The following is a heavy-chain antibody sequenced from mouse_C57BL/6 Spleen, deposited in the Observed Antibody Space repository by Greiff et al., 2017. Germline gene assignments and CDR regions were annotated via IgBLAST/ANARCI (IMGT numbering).Heavy chain of an antibody. J-gene: IGHJ4*01. V-gene: IGHV1-84*01. CDR3: ARGYAMDY. CDR1: GYTFTDYY. Sequence: QVHVKQSGPELVKPGASVKISCKASGYTFTDYYINWVKQRPGQGLAWIGWIYPGSGNTKYNEKFKGKATLTVDTSSSTAYIQLSSLTSEDSAVYFCARGYAMDYWGQGTSVTVSS. CDR2: IYPGSGNT.